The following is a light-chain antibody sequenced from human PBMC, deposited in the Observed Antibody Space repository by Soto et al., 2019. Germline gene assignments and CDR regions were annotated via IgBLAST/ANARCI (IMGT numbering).Light chain of an antibody. CDR1: LSVGSN. J-gene: IGKJ4*01. Sequence: VMTQSPTTLSVSPGERATLSCRASLSVGSNLAWYQQNPGQAPRLLIYGASTRATGGPARFSGSGSATQCTLTISSLQSEDFGFYYCQQYKQWPVAFGGGTKVEI. CDR3: QQYKQWPVA. V-gene: IGKV3-15*01. CDR2: GAS.